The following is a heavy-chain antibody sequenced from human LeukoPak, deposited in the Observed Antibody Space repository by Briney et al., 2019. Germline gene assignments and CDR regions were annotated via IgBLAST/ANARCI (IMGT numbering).Heavy chain of an antibody. CDR1: GGSISSYY. D-gene: IGHD6-13*01. CDR2: IYYSGST. Sequence: SETLSLTCTVSGGSISSYYWSWIRQPPGKGLEWIGYIYYSGSTDYNPSLKSRVTISVDTSKNQFSLKLSSVTAADTAVYYCASSSSGPWGDYYGMDVWGQGTTVTVSS. V-gene: IGHV4-59*01. J-gene: IGHJ6*02. CDR3: ASSSSGPWGDYYGMDV.